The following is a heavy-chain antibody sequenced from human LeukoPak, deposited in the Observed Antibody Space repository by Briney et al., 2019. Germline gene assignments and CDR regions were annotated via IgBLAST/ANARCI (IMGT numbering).Heavy chain of an antibody. D-gene: IGHD3-22*01. CDR2: ISCYNGDT. Sequence: GASVKVSCKASGYTFSHHGISWVRQAPGQGLEWMGWISCYNGDTMYAQNVQGRVTMTTDTSTRTAYMELRGLRSDDTAIYYCARDPSNSSGYHAHFDSWGQGTLVTVSS. CDR1: GYTFSHHG. J-gene: IGHJ4*02. V-gene: IGHV1-18*01. CDR3: ARDPSNSSGYHAHFDS.